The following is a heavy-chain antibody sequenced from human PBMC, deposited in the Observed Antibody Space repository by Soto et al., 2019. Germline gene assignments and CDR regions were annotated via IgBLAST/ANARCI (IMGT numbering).Heavy chain of an antibody. CDR1: GFTFSSYA. V-gene: IGHV3-30-3*01. Sequence: QVQLVESGGGVVQPGRSLRLSCAASGFTFSSYAMHWVRQAPGKGLEWVAVISYDGSNKYYADSVKGRFTISRDNSKNPLYLQMNSLKAEDTAVYYCARVLVYSSGWFPRRPKPGDYYYGMDVCGQGTTLTVS. CDR3: ARVLVYSSGWFPRRPKPGDYYYGMDV. D-gene: IGHD6-19*01. CDR2: ISYDGSNK. J-gene: IGHJ6*02.